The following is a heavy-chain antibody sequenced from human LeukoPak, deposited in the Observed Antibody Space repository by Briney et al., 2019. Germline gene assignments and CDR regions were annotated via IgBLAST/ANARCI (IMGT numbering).Heavy chain of an antibody. V-gene: IGHV3-30*02. J-gene: IGHJ4*02. CDR2: IRYDGSNK. CDR3: AKDTPYSSGWSYYFDY. D-gene: IGHD6-19*01. Sequence: AGGSLRLPCAASGFTFSSYGMHWVRQAPGKGLEWVAFIRYDGSNKYYADSVKGRFTISRDNSKNTLYLQMNSLRAEDTAVYYCAKDTPYSSGWSYYFDYWGQGTLVTVSS. CDR1: GFTFSSYG.